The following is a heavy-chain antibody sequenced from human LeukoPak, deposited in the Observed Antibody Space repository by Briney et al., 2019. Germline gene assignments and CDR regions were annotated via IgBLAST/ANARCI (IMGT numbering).Heavy chain of an antibody. Sequence: GGSLRLSCAASGFTFSSYSMNWVRQAPGKGPEWVSYISSSSSTIYYADSVKGRFTISRDNAKNSLYLQMNSLRDEDTAVYYCAKDVRGMLSTPDYWGQGTLVTVSS. J-gene: IGHJ4*02. V-gene: IGHV3-48*02. CDR3: AKDVRGMLSTPDY. D-gene: IGHD3-10*02. CDR1: GFTFSSYS. CDR2: ISSSSSTI.